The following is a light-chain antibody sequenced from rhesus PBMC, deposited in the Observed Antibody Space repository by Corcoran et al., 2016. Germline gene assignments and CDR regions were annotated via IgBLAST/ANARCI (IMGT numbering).Light chain of an antibody. CDR1: SSDIGGYNY. V-gene: IGLV2-32*02. J-gene: IGLJ1*01. Sequence: QAALTQPRSVSGSPGQSVTISCTGTSSDIGGYNYVSWYQQHPGTAPKFMIYEVSKRPPGVSDRFSGSKSGNPASLTISWLQAEDEADYYCSSYAGSNTYIVGAGTRLTVL. CDR2: EVS. CDR3: SSYAGSNTYI.